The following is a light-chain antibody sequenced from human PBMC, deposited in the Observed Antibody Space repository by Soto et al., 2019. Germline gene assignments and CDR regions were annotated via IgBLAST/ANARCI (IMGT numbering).Light chain of an antibody. J-gene: IGKJ4*01. V-gene: IGKV1-39*01. CDR1: QNINNY. CDR2: DAS. Sequence: DIQMTQSPSSLSASVGDRVTITCQASQNINNYLNWYQQKPGRAPKLLIYDASTLHSGVPSRFSGGGSGTDFTLTISSLQPEDFATYYCQQVNVYPSTFGGGTKVDI. CDR3: QQVNVYPST.